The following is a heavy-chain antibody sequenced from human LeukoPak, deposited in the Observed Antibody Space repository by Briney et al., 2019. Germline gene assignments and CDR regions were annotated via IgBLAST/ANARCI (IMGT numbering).Heavy chain of an antibody. CDR3: TRMAWRSRPFDY. CDR2: IWYDGSNR. V-gene: IGHV3-33*01. Sequence: GRSLRLSYAASGFTFSSYDTHWVRQAPGKGLEWVAVIWYDGSNRYYADSVEGRFTISRDNSNNTLHLQLNSLRAEDTAVYYCTRMAWRSRPFDYWRQGTLVTVSS. J-gene: IGHJ4*02. D-gene: IGHD2-2*01. CDR1: GFTFSSYD.